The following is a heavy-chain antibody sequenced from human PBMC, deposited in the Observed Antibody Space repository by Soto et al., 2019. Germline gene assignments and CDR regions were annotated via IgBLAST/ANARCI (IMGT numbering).Heavy chain of an antibody. J-gene: IGHJ4*02. Sequence: QVQLVESGGGVVQPGRSLRLSCAASGFTFSSYAMHWVRQAPGKGLEWVAVISYDGSNKYYADSVKGRFTISRDNSKNTLFLRMNSLRAEDTAVYYCARNPNNDDILTGYYPYYFDYWGQGTLDTVSS. CDR3: ARNPNNDDILTGYYPYYFDY. CDR2: ISYDGSNK. V-gene: IGHV3-30-3*01. CDR1: GFTFSSYA. D-gene: IGHD3-9*01.